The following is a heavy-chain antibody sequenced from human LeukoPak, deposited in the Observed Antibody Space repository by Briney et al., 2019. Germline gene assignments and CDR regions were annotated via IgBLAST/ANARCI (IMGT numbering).Heavy chain of an antibody. J-gene: IGHJ5*02. V-gene: IGHV4-61*01. D-gene: IGHD3-3*01. CDR1: GGSISSGSYY. CDR2: IYYSGST. Sequence: PSETLSLTCTVSGGSISSGSYYWGWIRQPPGKGLEWIGYIYYSGSTNYNPSLKSRVTISVDTSKNQFSLKLSSVTAADTAVYYCARGGYDFWSGSKNWFDPWGQGTLVTVSS. CDR3: ARGGYDFWSGSKNWFDP.